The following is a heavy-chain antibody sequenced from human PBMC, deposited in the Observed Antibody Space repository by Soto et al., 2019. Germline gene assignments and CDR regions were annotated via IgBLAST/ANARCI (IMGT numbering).Heavy chain of an antibody. V-gene: IGHV1-69*02. CDR2: IIPILGIA. CDR1: GGTFSSYT. J-gene: IGHJ4*02. D-gene: IGHD2-2*01. CDR3: ASPPDCCSSTSCVDY. Sequence: QVQLVQSGAEVKKPGSSVKVSCKASGGTFSSYTISWVRQAPGQGLEWMGRIIPILGIANYPQKFQGRVTITQDKSTSTAYMELSRLRSEDTAVYYYASPPDCCSSTSCVDYWGQGTLVTVSS.